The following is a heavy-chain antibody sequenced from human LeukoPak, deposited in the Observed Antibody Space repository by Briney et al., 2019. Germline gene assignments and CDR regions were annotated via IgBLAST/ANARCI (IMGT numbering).Heavy chain of an antibody. CDR3: AKDFLGSSDYDSGAFDI. CDR1: GFTFDDYA. CDR2: ISGDGGTT. J-gene: IGHJ3*02. D-gene: IGHD5-12*01. V-gene: IGHV3-43*02. Sequence: GGSLRLSCAASGFTFDDYAMPGVRHAPEKGLEGVSLISGDGGTTLYADSVKGRFTISRDNSKNSLYLQVNSLRTEDTALYFCAKDFLGSSDYDSGAFDIWGQGTMVTVSS.